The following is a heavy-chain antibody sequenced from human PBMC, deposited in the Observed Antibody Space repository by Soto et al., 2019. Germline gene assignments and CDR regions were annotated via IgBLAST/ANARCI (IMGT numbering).Heavy chain of an antibody. J-gene: IGHJ4*02. CDR2: ISSNGVST. CDR1: GFTFSSYA. Sequence: GGSLRLSCSVFGFTFSSYAMHWVRQAPGKGLQYVSSISSNGVSTYYADSVKGRFTISRDNSKNTLYLQMSSLRVEDTAVYYCVKDRYVDYWGQGTLVTV. V-gene: IGHV3-64D*06. CDR3: VKDRYVDY.